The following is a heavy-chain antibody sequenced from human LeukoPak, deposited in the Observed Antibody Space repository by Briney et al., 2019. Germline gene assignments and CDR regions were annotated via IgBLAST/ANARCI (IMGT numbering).Heavy chain of an antibody. Sequence: SETLSLTCTVSGGSISSYYWSWIRQPPGKGLEWIGYIYYSGSTNYNPSLKSRVTISVDTSKNQFSLKLSSVTAADTAVYYCARQRWELLHRDAFDIWGQGTMVTVSS. V-gene: IGHV4-59*08. J-gene: IGHJ3*02. CDR3: ARQRWELLHRDAFDI. D-gene: IGHD1-26*01. CDR2: IYYSGST. CDR1: GGSISSYY.